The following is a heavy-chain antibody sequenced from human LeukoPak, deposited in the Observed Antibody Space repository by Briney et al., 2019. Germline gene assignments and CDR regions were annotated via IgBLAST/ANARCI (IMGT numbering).Heavy chain of an antibody. CDR1: GGSISSYY. Sequence: SETLSLTCTVSGGSISSYYWSWIRQPAGKGLEWIGRIYTSGSTNYNPSLKSRVTISVDTSKNQFSLKLSSVTAADTAVYYCARVGYSSSGPHYYYYMDVWGKGTTVTVSS. D-gene: IGHD6-13*01. V-gene: IGHV4-4*07. CDR2: IYTSGST. CDR3: ARVGYSSSGPHYYYYMDV. J-gene: IGHJ6*03.